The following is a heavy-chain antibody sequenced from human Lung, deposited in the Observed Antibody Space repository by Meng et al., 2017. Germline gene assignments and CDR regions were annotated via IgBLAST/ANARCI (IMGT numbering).Heavy chain of an antibody. CDR3: ARDEDISAAGKLFGDY. V-gene: IGHV1-2*06. CDR2: INPKSGDT. CDR1: GYTFPDYW. D-gene: IGHD6-13*01. Sequence: QSGAEGKNPGASVKVSCKASGYTFPDYWLHWVRRAPGQGLEWMGRINPKSGDTHYAQRFQGRVTMTGDTSISTAYMELSGLRSDDTAMYYCARDEDISAAGKLFGDYWGQGTLVTASS. J-gene: IGHJ4*02.